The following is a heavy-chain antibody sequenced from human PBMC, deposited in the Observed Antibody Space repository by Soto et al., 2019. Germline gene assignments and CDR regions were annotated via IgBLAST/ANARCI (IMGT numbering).Heavy chain of an antibody. Sequence: SVKVSCKASGGTFSSYAISWVRQAPGQGLEWMGGIIPIFGTANYAQKFQGRVTITADESTSTAYMELSSLRSEDTAVYYCARSIGRYYYYYGMDVWGQGTTVTVSS. D-gene: IGHD3-9*01. CDR1: GGTFSSYA. CDR3: ARSIGRYYYYYGMDV. V-gene: IGHV1-69*13. J-gene: IGHJ6*02. CDR2: IIPIFGTA.